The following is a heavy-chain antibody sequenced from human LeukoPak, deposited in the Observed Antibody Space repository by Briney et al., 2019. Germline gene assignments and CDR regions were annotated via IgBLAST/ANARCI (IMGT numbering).Heavy chain of an antibody. CDR2: INHSGST. CDR1: GGSFSGYY. D-gene: IGHD3-10*01. V-gene: IGHV4-34*01. J-gene: IGHJ3*02. Sequence: SETLSLTCAVYGGSFSGYYWSWIRQPPGKGLEWIGEINHSGSTNYNPSLKSRVTISVDTSKNQFSLKLSSVTAADTAVYYCARPKPRGRGGPTGAFDIWGQGTMVTVSS. CDR3: ARPKPRGRGGPTGAFDI.